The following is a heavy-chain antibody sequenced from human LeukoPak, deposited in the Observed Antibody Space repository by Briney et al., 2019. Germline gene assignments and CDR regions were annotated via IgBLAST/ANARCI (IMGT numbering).Heavy chain of an antibody. CDR2: IYYSGST. D-gene: IGHD2-2*01. Sequence: SETLSLTCTASGGSISSHYRRWIRQPPGKGLEWIGYIYYSGSTNYNPCLKSRVTISVDTSKNQFYLKLGYVTAADTAVYYCARLGDIVVVPDAFDIWGQGTMVTVSS. CDR1: GGSISSHY. CDR3: ARLGDIVVVPDAFDI. V-gene: IGHV4-59*11. J-gene: IGHJ3*02.